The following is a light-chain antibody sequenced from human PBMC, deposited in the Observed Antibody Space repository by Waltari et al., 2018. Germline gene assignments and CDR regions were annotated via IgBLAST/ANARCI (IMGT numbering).Light chain of an antibody. CDR1: QGISNS. J-gene: IGKJ5*01. V-gene: IGKV1-NL1*01. CDR2: GAS. CDR3: QQYHSPLIT. Sequence: DIQLTQSPSSLSASVGDRVIITCQASQGISNSLAWYQQKPGEAPRLLLYGASKLQGGVPSRCSGSGSGTGFTLTVSSLQPEDFATYYCQQYHSPLITFGQGTRLEIK.